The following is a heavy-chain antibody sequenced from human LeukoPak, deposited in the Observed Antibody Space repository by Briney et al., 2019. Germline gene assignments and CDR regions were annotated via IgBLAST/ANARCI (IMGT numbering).Heavy chain of an antibody. Sequence: RGSLRLSCAASGFTFSSYAMHWVRQAPGKGLEWVAVISYDGSNKYYADSVKGRFTISRDNSKNTLYLQMNSLRAEDTAVYYCARGPFGSIFGVVRGGGFDPWGQGTLVTVSS. D-gene: IGHD3-3*01. J-gene: IGHJ5*02. CDR3: ARGPFGSIFGVVRGGGFDP. V-gene: IGHV3-30-3*01. CDR2: ISYDGSNK. CDR1: GFTFSSYA.